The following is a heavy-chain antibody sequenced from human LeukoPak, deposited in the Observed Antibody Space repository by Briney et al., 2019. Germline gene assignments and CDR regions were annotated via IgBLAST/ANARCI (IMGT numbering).Heavy chain of an antibody. CDR1: GGSFSGYY. Sequence: SESLSLTCAVYGGSFSGYYWSWIRQPPGKGLEWIGEINHSGSTNYSPSFKSRVTISVDTSKNQFSLKLSSVTAADTAVYYCARAVVVAATFTIYYYYYYMDVWGKGTTVTVSS. J-gene: IGHJ6*03. CDR3: ARAVVVAATFTIYYYYYYMDV. CDR2: INHSGST. V-gene: IGHV4-34*01. D-gene: IGHD2-15*01.